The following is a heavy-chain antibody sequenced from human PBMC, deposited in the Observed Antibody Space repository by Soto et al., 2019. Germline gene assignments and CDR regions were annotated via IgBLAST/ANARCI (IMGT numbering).Heavy chain of an antibody. J-gene: IGHJ4*02. Sequence: ASVKVSCKASGFTFTSSAMQWVRQARGQRLEWIGWIVVGSGNTNYAQKFQERVTITRDMSTSTAYMELSSLRAEDTAVYYCARDYLLSQEIVLAPAAMLDYWGQGTLVTVSS. CDR2: IVVGSGNT. CDR1: GFTFTSSA. CDR3: ARDYLLSQEIVLAPAAMLDY. V-gene: IGHV1-58*02. D-gene: IGHD2-2*01.